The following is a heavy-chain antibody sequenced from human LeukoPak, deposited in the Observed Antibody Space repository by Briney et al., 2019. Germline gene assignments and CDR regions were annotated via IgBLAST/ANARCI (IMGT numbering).Heavy chain of an antibody. V-gene: IGHV3-11*01. D-gene: IGHD1-1*01. J-gene: IGHJ4*02. CDR1: GFTFSDYY. CDR2: ITNSGSTM. CDR3: ARDLLRWKASDSFNY. Sequence: GGSLRLSCAASGFTFSDYYMIWIRQAPGKGLECVSYITNSGSTMYYADSLRGRFTISRDNAKNSLWLQMNSLRAEDTAVYYCARDLLRWKASDSFNYWGQGTLVTVSS.